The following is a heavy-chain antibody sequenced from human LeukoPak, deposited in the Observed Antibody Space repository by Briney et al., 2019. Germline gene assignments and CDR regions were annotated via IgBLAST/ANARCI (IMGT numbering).Heavy chain of an antibody. V-gene: IGHV4-34*01. CDR3: AINTEAIRYYGMDV. D-gene: IGHD2-2*02. J-gene: IGHJ6*02. Sequence: PSETLSLTCAVYGGSFSGYYWTWIRQPPGRGLEWIGEINHSGNTNYIPSLKSRLTISADTSKNHFSLKLSSVTAADTAVYYCAINTEAIRYYGMDVWGQGTTVTVSS. CDR1: GGSFSGYY. CDR2: INHSGNT.